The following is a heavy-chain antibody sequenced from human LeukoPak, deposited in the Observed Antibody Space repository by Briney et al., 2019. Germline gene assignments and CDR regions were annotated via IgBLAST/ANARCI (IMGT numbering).Heavy chain of an antibody. CDR3: ARVYSSGWPAYYYYGMDV. J-gene: IGHJ6*02. CDR2: INHSGST. Sequence: SETLSLTCPVYGGSFSGYYGSWIRQPPGKGLEWIGEINHSGSTNNNPSLKSRVTISVDTSKNQFSLKLSSVTAADTAVYYCARVYSSGWPAYYYYGMDVWGQGTTVTVSS. V-gene: IGHV4-34*01. CDR1: GGSFSGYY. D-gene: IGHD6-19*01.